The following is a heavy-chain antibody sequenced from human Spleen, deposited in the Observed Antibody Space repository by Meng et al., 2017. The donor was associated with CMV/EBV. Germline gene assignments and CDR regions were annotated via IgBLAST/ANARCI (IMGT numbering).Heavy chain of an antibody. CDR1: GYTFTSYD. CDR3: VRDWECIARSDFFDI. CDR2: VSGCDGET. Sequence: ASVKVSCKASGYTFTSYDINWVRQATGQGLEWMGWVSGCDGETNYAQEIEGRVTMTTDTSTSTVYMELRSLRSDDTAVYYCVRDWECIARSDFFDIWGQGTTVTVSS. D-gene: IGHD1-26*01. J-gene: IGHJ3*02. V-gene: IGHV1-18*01.